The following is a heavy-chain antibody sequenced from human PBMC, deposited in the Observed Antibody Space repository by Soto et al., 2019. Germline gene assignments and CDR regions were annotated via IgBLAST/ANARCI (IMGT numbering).Heavy chain of an antibody. J-gene: IGHJ6*02. CDR1: GYTFTSYA. CDR3: ASPRRYCSSTSCYYYYGMDV. V-gene: IGHV1-3*01. D-gene: IGHD2-2*01. CDR2: INAGNGNT. Sequence: ASVKVSCKASGYTFTSYAMHWVRQAPGQRLEWMGWINAGNGNTKYSQKFQGRVTITRDTSASTAYMELSSLRSEDTTVYYCASPRRYCSSTSCYYYYGMDVWGQGTTVTVSS.